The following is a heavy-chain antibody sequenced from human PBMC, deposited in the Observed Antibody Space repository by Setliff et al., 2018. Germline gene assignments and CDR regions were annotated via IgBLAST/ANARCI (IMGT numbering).Heavy chain of an antibody. J-gene: IGHJ4*02. V-gene: IGHV4-38-2*01. CDR1: GSSISNDYY. D-gene: IGHD6-13*01. CDR2: ISHSGST. CDR3: ARQPGDEQQLVGD. Sequence: PSETLSLTCGVSGSSISNDYYWGWIRQPPGRGLEWIGIISHSGSTDYNPSLKSRVTISVDTSKNQFSLNMTSVTAADTALYYCARQPGDEQQLVGDWGQGTLVTVSS.